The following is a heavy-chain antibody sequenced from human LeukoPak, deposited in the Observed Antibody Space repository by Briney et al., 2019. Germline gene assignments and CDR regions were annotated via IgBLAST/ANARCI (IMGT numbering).Heavy chain of an antibody. CDR3: AKDISPRYCSGGSCYQNFQH. CDR1: GFTFDDYA. V-gene: IGHV3-43*02. J-gene: IGHJ1*01. D-gene: IGHD2-15*01. Sequence: GGSLRLSCAASGFTFDDYAMHWVRQAPGKGLEWVSLISGDGGSTYYADSVKGRFTISRDNSKNSLYLQMNSLRTEDTALYYCAKDISPRYCSGGSCYQNFQHWGQGTLVTVSS. CDR2: ISGDGGST.